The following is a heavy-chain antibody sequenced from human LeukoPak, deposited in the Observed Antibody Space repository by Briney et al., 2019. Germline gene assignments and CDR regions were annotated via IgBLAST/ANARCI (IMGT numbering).Heavy chain of an antibody. J-gene: IGHJ6*02. CDR2: IWYDGSNK. Sequence: SGGSLRLSCAASGFTFSSYGMHWVRQAPGKGLEWVAVIWYDGSNKYYADSVKGRFTISRDNSKNTLYLQMNSLRAEDTAVYYCARDINSYEEEYGMDVWGQGTTVTVSS. CDR3: ARDINSYEEEYGMDV. D-gene: IGHD5-18*01. V-gene: IGHV3-33*01. CDR1: GFTFSSYG.